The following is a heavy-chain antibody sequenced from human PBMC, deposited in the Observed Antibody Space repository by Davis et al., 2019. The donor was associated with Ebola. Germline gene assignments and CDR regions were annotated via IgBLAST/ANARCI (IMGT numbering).Heavy chain of an antibody. J-gene: IGHJ3*02. D-gene: IGHD5-24*01. CDR2: IFYSGSS. Sequence: PSETLSLTCTVSGGSISSYYWSWIRQPPGKGLEWIGCIFYSGSSNYNPSLKSRVTMSLDTSKNQFSLKLSSVTAADTAVYYCARGWAFDIWGQGTMVTVSS. V-gene: IGHV4-59*12. CDR3: ARGWAFDI. CDR1: GGSISSYY.